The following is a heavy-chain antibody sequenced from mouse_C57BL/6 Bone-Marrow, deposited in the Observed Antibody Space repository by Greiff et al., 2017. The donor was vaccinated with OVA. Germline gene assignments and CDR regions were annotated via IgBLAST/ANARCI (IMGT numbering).Heavy chain of an antibody. CDR3: ARYFIFDY. J-gene: IGHJ2*01. CDR1: GFTFTDYY. V-gene: IGHV7-3*01. CDR2: VRNKANGYTT. D-gene: IGHD1-1*01. Sequence: EVKVVESGGGLVQPGGSLSLSCAASGFTFTDYYMSWVRQPPGKALEWLGFVRNKANGYTTDYSASVKGRFTISRDNSQSILYLQMNALRAEDSATYYCARYFIFDYWGQGTTLTVSS.